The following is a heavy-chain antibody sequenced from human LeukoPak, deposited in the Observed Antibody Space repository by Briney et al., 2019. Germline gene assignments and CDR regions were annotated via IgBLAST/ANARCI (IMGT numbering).Heavy chain of an antibody. CDR2: ISSSGGII. Sequence: HPGGSLRLSCAASGITLSSYEMNWVRQAPGKGLEWVAYISSSGGIIYYADSVKGRFTISRDNAKNSLYLQMNSLRAEDTAVYYCARDRRFDYSSSSYLDYWGPGTLVTVSS. V-gene: IGHV3-48*03. CDR1: GITLSSYE. D-gene: IGHD6-6*01. J-gene: IGHJ4*02. CDR3: ARDRRFDYSSSSYLDY.